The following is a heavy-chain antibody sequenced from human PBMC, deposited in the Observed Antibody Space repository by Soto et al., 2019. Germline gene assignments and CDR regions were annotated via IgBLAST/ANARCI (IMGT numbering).Heavy chain of an antibody. J-gene: IGHJ3*02. Sequence: ASVKVSCKASGYTFTSYAMHWVRQAPGQRLEWMGWINGGNGNTKYSQKLQGRATITRDTSATTAYMELSSLRSEDTAVYYCATAIADDAFDIWGRGTMVTVSS. D-gene: IGHD2-2*01. CDR2: INGGNGNT. CDR1: GYTFTSYA. CDR3: ATAIADDAFDI. V-gene: IGHV1-3*01.